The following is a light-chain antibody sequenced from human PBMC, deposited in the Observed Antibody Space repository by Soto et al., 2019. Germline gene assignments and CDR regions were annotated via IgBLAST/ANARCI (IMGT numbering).Light chain of an antibody. Sequence: DIVLTQSPATLSVSPGESATLSCRASQSVSRALAWYQHVPGQAPRLLIYDSSTRATGVPARFSVSGSGTRFTLTISSLQSEDFAVYYCQQYNSWPPRYTFGQGTKLQI. CDR3: QQYNSWPPRYT. V-gene: IGKV3-15*01. CDR1: QSVSRA. J-gene: IGKJ2*01. CDR2: DSS.